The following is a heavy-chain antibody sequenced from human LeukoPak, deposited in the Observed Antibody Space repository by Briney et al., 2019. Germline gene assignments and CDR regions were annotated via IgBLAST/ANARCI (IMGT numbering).Heavy chain of an antibody. CDR3: ARGFFGLERRTAQSVQGDAFDI. J-gene: IGHJ3*02. D-gene: IGHD1-1*01. CDR2: VSYDGGNK. V-gene: IGHV3-30*04. Sequence: GGSLRLSCAASGFTFNSYAMHWVRQAPGKGLEWVAVVSYDGGNKYYADSVKGRFTISRDNSKNTLYLQMNSLRSEDTAVYYCARGFFGLERRTAQSVQGDAFDIWGQGTMVTVSS. CDR1: GFTFNSYA.